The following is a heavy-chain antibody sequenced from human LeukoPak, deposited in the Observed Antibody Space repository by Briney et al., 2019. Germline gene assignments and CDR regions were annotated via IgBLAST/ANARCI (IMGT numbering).Heavy chain of an antibody. J-gene: IGHJ3*02. CDR3: ARDNYGGAFDI. V-gene: IGHV3-33*01. CDR2: IWYDGSNK. D-gene: IGHD4-23*01. Sequence: GGSLRLSCAASGFTFSSYGMHWVRQAPGKGLEWVAVIWYDGSNKYYVDSVKGRFTISRDNSKNTLYLQMNSLRAEDTAVYYCARDNYGGAFDIWGQGTMVTVSS. CDR1: GFTFSSYG.